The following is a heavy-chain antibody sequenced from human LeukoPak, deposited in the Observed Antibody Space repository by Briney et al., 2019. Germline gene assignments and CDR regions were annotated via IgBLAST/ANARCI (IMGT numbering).Heavy chain of an antibody. D-gene: IGHD1-1*01. J-gene: IGHJ4*02. CDR3: ASRSFQVRNAWNPERD. CDR2: IKQDGSEK. CDR1: GFTFSSYA. Sequence: GGSLRLSCAASGFTFSSYAMSWVRQAPGKGLEWVANIKQDGSEKYYVDSVKGRFTISRDNAKRSLSLQMNSLTAEDTAVYYCASRSFQVRNAWNPERDWGQGTLVTVSS. V-gene: IGHV3-7*01.